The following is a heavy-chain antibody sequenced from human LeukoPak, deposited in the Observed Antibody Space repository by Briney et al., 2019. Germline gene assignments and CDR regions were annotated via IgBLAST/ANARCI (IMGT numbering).Heavy chain of an antibody. V-gene: IGHV3-33*01. J-gene: IGHJ5*02. CDR3: ARDGPTEKRWFDP. CDR1: GFTFSSYG. CDR2: IWYDGSNK. D-gene: IGHD4-17*01. Sequence: GGSLRLSCAASGFTFSSYGMHWVRQAPGKGLEWVAVIWYDGSNKYYADSVKGRFTISRDNSKNTLYLQMNSLRAADTAVYYCARDGPTEKRWFDPWGQGTLVTVSS.